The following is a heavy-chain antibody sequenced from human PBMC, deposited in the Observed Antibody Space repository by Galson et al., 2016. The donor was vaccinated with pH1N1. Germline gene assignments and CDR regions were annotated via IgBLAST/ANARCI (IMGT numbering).Heavy chain of an antibody. V-gene: IGHV3-7*01. J-gene: IGHJ4*02. D-gene: IGHD3-9*01. CDR1: GFTFSNYW. Sequence: SLRLSCAASGFTFSNYWMSWVRQAPGKGLEWVANIKQDGSDKYYVDSVNGRFTISRDNTKNSLYLQMSSLGAEDTAVYYCARLNFDWLTFDYWGQGTLVTVSS. CDR3: ARLNFDWLTFDY. CDR2: IKQDGSDK.